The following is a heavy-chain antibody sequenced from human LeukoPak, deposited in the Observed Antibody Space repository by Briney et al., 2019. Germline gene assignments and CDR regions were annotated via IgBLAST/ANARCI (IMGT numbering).Heavy chain of an antibody. CDR2: IYYSGST. D-gene: IGHD3-10*01. CDR3: ARHLYYSASGFWYIDL. CDR1: GGSISSSNYY. Sequence: PSETLSLTCTVSGGSISSSNYYWGWSRQPPGKGLEWIGSIYYSGSTYYNPSLKSRVTISVDTSKNEFSLILTSVTAADTAEYYCARHLYYSASGFWYIDLWGRGTLVIVSP. V-gene: IGHV4-39*01. J-gene: IGHJ2*01.